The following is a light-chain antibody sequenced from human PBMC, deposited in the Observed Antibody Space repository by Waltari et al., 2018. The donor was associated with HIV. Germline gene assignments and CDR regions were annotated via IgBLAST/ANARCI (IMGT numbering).Light chain of an antibody. CDR2: EVS. V-gene: IGLV2-8*01. Sequence: QSALTQPPSASESPGQSVTISCTGISSDAGDDNYVSWYQQSPGKAPKLIIYEVSKRPSGVPDRFSASKSGNTASLSVSGLQADDEAHYYCSSYAGSSTWVFGGGTKVTVL. J-gene: IGLJ3*02. CDR3: SSYAGSSTWV. CDR1: SSDAGDDNY.